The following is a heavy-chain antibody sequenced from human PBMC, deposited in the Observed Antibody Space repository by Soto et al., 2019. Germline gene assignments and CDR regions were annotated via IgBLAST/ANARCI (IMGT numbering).Heavy chain of an antibody. J-gene: IGHJ4*02. D-gene: IGHD1-26*01. CDR2: ISSTTNHI. Sequence: GGSLRLSCAASGFTFSSYSMNWVRQAPGKGLEWVSSISSTTNHIYYTDSVQGRFTISRDNAKNSLYLQMDSLRAEDTAMYYCAGHLASRYSDSWYKGWHIDYWGQGTLVTVSS. V-gene: IGHV3-21*01. CDR1: GFTFSSYS. CDR3: AGHLASRYSDSWYKGWHIDY.